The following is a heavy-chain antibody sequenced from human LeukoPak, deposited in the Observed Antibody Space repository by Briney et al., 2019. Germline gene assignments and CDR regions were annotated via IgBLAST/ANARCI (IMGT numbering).Heavy chain of an antibody. D-gene: IGHD1-26*01. CDR3: ARDTGSYYVNDAFDI. V-gene: IGHV4-31*03. CDR1: GGSISTGGYY. CDR2: IYYTGGT. J-gene: IGHJ3*02. Sequence: SETLSLTCTVSGGSISTGGYYWSWIRQHPGKRLEWIGYIYYTGGTFYNPSLKSRVTMSVDTSKNQFSLKLSSVTAADTAVYYCARDTGSYYVNDAFDIWGQGTMATVSS.